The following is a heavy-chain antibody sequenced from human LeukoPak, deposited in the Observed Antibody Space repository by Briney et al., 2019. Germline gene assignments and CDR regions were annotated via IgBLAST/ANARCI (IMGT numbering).Heavy chain of an antibody. Sequence: GGSLRLSCAASGFIFSTKGMNWVRQAPDKGLEWVAVISYDGTNQYYGDSVKGRFTISRDNSKNTLYLQMNSLRVEDTAVYYCARGGGTYYYGSGSYSEAGTFDYWGQGTLVTVSS. D-gene: IGHD3-10*01. J-gene: IGHJ4*02. V-gene: IGHV3-30*03. CDR2: ISYDGTNQ. CDR3: ARGGGTYYYGSGSYSEAGTFDY. CDR1: GFIFSTKG.